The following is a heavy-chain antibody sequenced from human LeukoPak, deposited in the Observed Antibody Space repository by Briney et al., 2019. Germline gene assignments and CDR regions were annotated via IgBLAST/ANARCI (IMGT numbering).Heavy chain of an antibody. V-gene: IGHV1-69*13. D-gene: IGHD3-10*01. J-gene: IGHJ6*02. CDR3: ARESGSGSYSKDYYYYGMDV. Sequence: SVKVSCKASGGTFSSYAISWVRQAPGQGLEWMGGIIPILGTANYAQKFQGRVTITADESTSTAYMELSSLRSEDTAVYYCARESGSGSYSKDYYYYGMDVWGQGTTVTVSS. CDR1: GGTFSSYA. CDR2: IIPILGTA.